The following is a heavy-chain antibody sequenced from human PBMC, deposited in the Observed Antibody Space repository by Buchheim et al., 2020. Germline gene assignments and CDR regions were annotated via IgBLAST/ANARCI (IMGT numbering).Heavy chain of an antibody. CDR1: GFTFSNAW. Sequence: EVQLEESGGDLVKPGGSLRLSCAASGFTFSNAWMTWVRQAPGKGLEWVGRIKSQSNGGTTDYAAPVKGRFTISRADSKDTLYLQMNRLNTEDTAIYYCIRNRLAGTGEDSWGQGTL. CDR2: IKSQSNGGTT. D-gene: IGHD1-1*01. J-gene: IGHJ4*02. CDR3: IRNRLAGTGEDS. V-gene: IGHV3-15*01.